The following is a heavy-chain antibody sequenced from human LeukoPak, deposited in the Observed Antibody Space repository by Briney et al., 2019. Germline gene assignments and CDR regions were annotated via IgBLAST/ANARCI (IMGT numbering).Heavy chain of an antibody. D-gene: IGHD5-24*01. CDR2: TYYRSKWYN. CDR1: GDSVSSNSAA. Sequence: ASQTLSLTCAISGDSVSSNSAAWNWIRQSPSRGLEWLGRTYYRSKWYNDYAVSVKSRITINPDTSKNQFSLQLNSVTPEDTAVYYCARGGRRDGYNYVGDFDYWGQGTLVTVSS. CDR3: ARGGRRDGYNYVGDFDY. J-gene: IGHJ4*02. V-gene: IGHV6-1*01.